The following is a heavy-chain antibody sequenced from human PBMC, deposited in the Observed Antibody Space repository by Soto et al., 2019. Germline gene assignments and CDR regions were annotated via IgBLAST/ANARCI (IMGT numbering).Heavy chain of an antibody. CDR3: ASLTGDIVVVPAAVDAFDI. D-gene: IGHD2-2*01. CDR2: IWYDGSNK. V-gene: IGHV3-33*01. J-gene: IGHJ3*02. Sequence: QVQLVESGGGVVQPGRSLRLSCAASGFTFSSYGMHWVRQAPGTGLEWVAVIWYDGSNKYYADSVKGRFTISRDNSKNTMYLQMNSLRAEDTAVYYCASLTGDIVVVPAAVDAFDIWGQGTMVTVSS. CDR1: GFTFSSYG.